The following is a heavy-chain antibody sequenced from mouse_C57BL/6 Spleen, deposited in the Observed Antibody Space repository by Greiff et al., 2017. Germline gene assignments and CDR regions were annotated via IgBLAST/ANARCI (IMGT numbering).Heavy chain of an antibody. Sequence: QVQLQQSGPELVKPGDSVKISCKASGYAFSSSWMNWVKQRPGKGLEWIGRIYPGDGDTNYNGKLKGKGTLTADKSSSTAYMQLSSLTAEDSAVYFCARLGPYYAMDYWGQGTSVTVAS. CDR2: IYPGDGDT. D-gene: IGHD3-3*01. CDR3: ARLGPYYAMDY. CDR1: GYAFSSSW. J-gene: IGHJ4*01. V-gene: IGHV1-82*01.